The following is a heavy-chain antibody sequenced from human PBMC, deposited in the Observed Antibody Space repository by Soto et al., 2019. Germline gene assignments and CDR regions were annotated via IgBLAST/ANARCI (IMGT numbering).Heavy chain of an antibody. Sequence: PGGALGIAGPASGFTLRSYSIIWVRQARGKGLEGGSAMSGSGGAPDYADSVKGRYTISRDSSKNTVYRQMNSLRAEDTAVYFCANAYCISTTCRAEYLQHWGQETLGTV. CDR3: ANAYCISTTCRAEYLQH. D-gene: IGHD2-2*01. CDR2: MSGSGGAP. J-gene: IGHJ1*01. V-gene: IGHV3-23*01. CDR1: GFTLRSYS.